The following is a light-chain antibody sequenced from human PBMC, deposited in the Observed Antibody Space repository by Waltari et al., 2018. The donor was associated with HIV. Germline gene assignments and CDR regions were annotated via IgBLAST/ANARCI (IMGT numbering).Light chain of an antibody. CDR1: SSDVGGYNS. Sequence: QSALTQPRSVYGSPGQSVTISCTGTSSDVGGYNSVSWYQHHPNKGPKHLIYDVNKRPAGVPDRVSGSKSGNTASLTISGLQAEDEADYYCCSYADTYFVLFGGRTKLTVL. CDR2: DVN. CDR3: CSYADTYFVL. J-gene: IGLJ2*01. V-gene: IGLV2-11*01.